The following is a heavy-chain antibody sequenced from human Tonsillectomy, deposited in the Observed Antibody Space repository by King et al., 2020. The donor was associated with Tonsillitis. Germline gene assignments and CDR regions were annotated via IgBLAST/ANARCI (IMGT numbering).Heavy chain of an antibody. Sequence: VQLVESGGGVVQPGRSLRLSCAASGFTFSDYGIHWVRQAPGKGLEWVAVISYDGSNQYYADSVEGRFTISRDNYKNTLSLQMNSLRTEDTAVYYCARLYYSSNYWGQGTLVTVSS. CDR3: ARLYYSSNY. V-gene: IGHV3-30*03. J-gene: IGHJ4*02. CDR2: ISYDGSNQ. CDR1: GFTFSDYG. D-gene: IGHD3-22*01.